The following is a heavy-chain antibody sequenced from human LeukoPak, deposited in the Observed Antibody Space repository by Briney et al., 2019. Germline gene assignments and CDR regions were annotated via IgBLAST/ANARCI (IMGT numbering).Heavy chain of an antibody. J-gene: IGHJ4*02. CDR2: INHSGST. D-gene: IGHD3-22*01. V-gene: IGHV4-34*01. CDR1: GGSFSGYY. CDR3: ARGGATYYYDSSGYYFFYFDY. Sequence: SETLSLTCAVYGGSFSGYYWSWIRQPPGKGLEWIGEINHSGSTNYNPSLKSRVTISVDTSKNQFSLKLSSVTAADTAVYYCARGGATYYYDSSGYYFFYFDYWGQGTLVTVSS.